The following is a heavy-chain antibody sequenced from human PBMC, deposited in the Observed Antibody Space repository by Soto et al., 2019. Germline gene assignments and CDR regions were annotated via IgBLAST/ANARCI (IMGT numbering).Heavy chain of an antibody. Sequence: GGSLRLSCAASGFTFSSYAMSWVRQAPGKGLEWVSTISGSGGSTYSADSVKGRFTISRDNSKNTLYLQMNSLRAEDTAVYYYAKDPYSSTWYGLYNWFDPWGQGALVTVSS. V-gene: IGHV3-23*01. CDR3: AKDPYSSTWYGLYNWFDP. J-gene: IGHJ5*02. CDR1: GFTFSSYA. D-gene: IGHD6-13*01. CDR2: ISGSGGST.